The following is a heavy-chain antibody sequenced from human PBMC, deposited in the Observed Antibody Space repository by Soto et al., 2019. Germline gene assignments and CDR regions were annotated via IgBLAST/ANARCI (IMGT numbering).Heavy chain of an antibody. V-gene: IGHV1-69*02. Sequence: ASVKVCCKASGGTFSSYSISWVRQAPGQGLEWMGRIIPILGIANYAQKFQGRVTITADKSTSTAYMELSSLRSEDTAVYYCARLGTRGPTRGTILGADYYYMDVWGKGTTVTVSS. D-gene: IGHD3-3*01. CDR2: IIPILGIA. CDR1: GGTFSSYS. J-gene: IGHJ6*03. CDR3: ARLGTRGPTRGTILGADYYYMDV.